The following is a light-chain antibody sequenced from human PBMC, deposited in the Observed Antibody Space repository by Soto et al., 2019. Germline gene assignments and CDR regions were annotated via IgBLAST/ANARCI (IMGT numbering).Light chain of an antibody. J-gene: IGKJ1*01. Sequence: EIVLTQSPGTLSLSPGERANLSCRASQSVFNNHIGWYQQKPGQAPRRLIFGASFRATGFPARFSGSGSGTDFTLTISSLQSEDFAVYYCQQYDNWPWTFGQGTKVDIK. CDR1: QSVFNN. CDR2: GAS. V-gene: IGKV3-15*01. CDR3: QQYDNWPWT.